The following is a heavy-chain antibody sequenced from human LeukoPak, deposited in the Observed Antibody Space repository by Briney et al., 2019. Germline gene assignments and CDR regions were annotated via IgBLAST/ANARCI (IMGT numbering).Heavy chain of an antibody. J-gene: IGHJ4*02. CDR2: IYYSGST. CDR1: GGSISSSSYY. CDR3: ARHRSAAAGPYFDY. V-gene: IGHV4-39*01. D-gene: IGHD6-13*01. Sequence: KASETLSLTCTVSGGSISSSSYYWAWIRQPPGKGLEWIGSIYYSGSTAYNPSNPSLKSRVTISVDTSKNQFSLTLSSVTAADPAVYYCARHRSAAAGPYFDYWGQGVLVTVSS.